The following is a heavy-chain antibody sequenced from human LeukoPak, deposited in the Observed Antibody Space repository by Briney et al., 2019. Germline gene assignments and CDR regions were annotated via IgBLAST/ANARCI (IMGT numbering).Heavy chain of an antibody. CDR1: GYTFTNNW. CDR2: ISPTGGST. V-gene: IGHV1-2*02. J-gene: IGHJ4*02. Sequence: ASVKVSCKAFGYTFTNNWMHWVRQAPGQGPEWMGLISPTGGSTAYAQKFQGRVTMTRDTSISTAYMELSRLRSDDTAVYYCARGDPTVGATLDWGQGTLVTVSS. D-gene: IGHD1-26*01. CDR3: ARGDPTVGATLD.